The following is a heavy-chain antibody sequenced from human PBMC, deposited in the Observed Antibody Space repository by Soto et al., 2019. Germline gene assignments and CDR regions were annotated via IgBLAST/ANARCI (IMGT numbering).Heavy chain of an antibody. Sequence: PSKTLSLTCAVSGGSISSGGYSWSWIRQPPGKGLEWIGYIYHSGSTYYNPSLKSRVTISVDRSKNQFSLKLSSVTAADTAVYYCARVYYDSSGYYYFDYWGQGTLVTVAS. CDR2: IYHSGST. CDR3: ARVYYDSSGYYYFDY. D-gene: IGHD3-22*01. CDR1: GGSISSGGYS. V-gene: IGHV4-30-2*01. J-gene: IGHJ4*02.